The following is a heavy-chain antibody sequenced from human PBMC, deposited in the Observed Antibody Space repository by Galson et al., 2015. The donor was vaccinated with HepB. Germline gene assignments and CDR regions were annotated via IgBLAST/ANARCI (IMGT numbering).Heavy chain of an antibody. V-gene: IGHV4-30-4*01. CDR2: VYYSGSS. CDR1: GGSISSGYYY. Sequence: TLSLTCTVSGGSISSGYYYWSWIRQPPGKALEWIGFVYYSGSSHYNPSLKGRVTISTHTSKNEFSLSLDSVTAADTAVYYCARVDIDNWFDPWGQGTLVTVSS. J-gene: IGHJ5*02. CDR3: ARVDIDNWFDP.